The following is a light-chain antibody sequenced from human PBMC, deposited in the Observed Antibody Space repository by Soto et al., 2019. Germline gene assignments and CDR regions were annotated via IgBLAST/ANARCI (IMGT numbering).Light chain of an antibody. V-gene: IGKV3-20*01. J-gene: IGKJ2*01. CDR1: HSVSSSY. Sequence: EIVLTQSPGTLSLSPGERATLSCRASHSVSSSYLAWYQQKPGQAPRLLIYGASSRATSIPDRFSGSGSGTDFTLTISRLEPEDFAIYYCQQYGNSPPYTFGQGTKLEI. CDR2: GAS. CDR3: QQYGNSPPYT.